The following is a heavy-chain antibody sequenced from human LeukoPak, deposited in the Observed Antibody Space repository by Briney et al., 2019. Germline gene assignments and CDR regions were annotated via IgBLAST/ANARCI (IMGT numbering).Heavy chain of an antibody. Sequence: SETLSLTCTVSGGSISSGDYYWSWIRQPPGKGLEWIGYIYYSGSTYYNPSLKSRVTISVDTSKNQFSLKLSSVTAADTAVYYCARGSWLRAAFGYWGQGTLVTVSS. CDR2: IYYSGST. V-gene: IGHV4-30-4*01. D-gene: IGHD5-12*01. CDR3: ARGSWLRAAFGY. CDR1: GGSISSGDYY. J-gene: IGHJ4*02.